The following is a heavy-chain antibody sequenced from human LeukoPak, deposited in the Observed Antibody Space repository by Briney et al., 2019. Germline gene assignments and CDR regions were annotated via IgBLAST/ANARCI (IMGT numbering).Heavy chain of an antibody. CDR3: ARVSALYGEGYYFDY. V-gene: IGHV1-46*01. D-gene: IGHD2-8*01. Sequence: ASVKVSCKASGYTFTSYYMHWVRQAPGQGLEWMGRINPSGGSTSYAQKFQGRVTMTRDMSTSTVYMELSSLRSEDTAVYYCARVSALYGEGYYFDYWGQGTLVTVSS. CDR2: INPSGGST. CDR1: GYTFTSYY. J-gene: IGHJ4*02.